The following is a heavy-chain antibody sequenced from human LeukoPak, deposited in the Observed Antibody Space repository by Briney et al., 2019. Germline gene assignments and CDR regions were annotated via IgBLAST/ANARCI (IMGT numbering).Heavy chain of an antibody. D-gene: IGHD2-15*01. V-gene: IGHV4-59*12. CDR2: IYYSGST. Sequence: SETLSLTCTVSGGSISSYYWSWIRQPPGKGLEWIGYIYYSGSTNYNPSLKSRVTISVDTSKNQFSLKLSSVTAADTAVYYCARGDLGYCSGGSCYPYYFDYWGQGTLVTVSS. CDR3: ARGDLGYCSGGSCYPYYFDY. J-gene: IGHJ4*02. CDR1: GGSISSYY.